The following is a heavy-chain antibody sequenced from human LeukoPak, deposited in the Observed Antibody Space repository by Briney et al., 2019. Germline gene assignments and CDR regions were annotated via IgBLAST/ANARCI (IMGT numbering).Heavy chain of an antibody. CDR3: ASLTSTTDDAFDI. CDR2: IYPGDSDT. Sequence: GESLKISCKGSGYSFTSYWIGWVRQMPGKGLGWMGIIYPGDSDTRYSPSFQGQVTISSDKSISTAYLQWSSLKASDTAMYYCASLTSTTDDAFDIWGQGIMVTVSS. J-gene: IGHJ3*02. V-gene: IGHV5-51*01. CDR1: GYSFTSYW. D-gene: IGHD4-11*01.